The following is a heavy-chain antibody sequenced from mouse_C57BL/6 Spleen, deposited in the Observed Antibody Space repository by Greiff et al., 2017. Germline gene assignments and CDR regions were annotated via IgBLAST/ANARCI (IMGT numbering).Heavy chain of an antibody. Sequence: VQLKPPGAELVRPGSSVKLSRQGSGYPFTRHRMDWGKPRPGQGLGWIGNIYPYYSDTHYNLKFKDKVTLTVDKSSSTAYMQLSSLTSEDSAVYYCARSRGIYDYDSYFDYWGQGTTLTVSS. CDR2: IYPYYSDT. V-gene: IGHV1-61*01. CDR1: GYPFTRHR. CDR3: ARSRGIYDYDSYFDY. D-gene: IGHD2-4*01. J-gene: IGHJ2*01.